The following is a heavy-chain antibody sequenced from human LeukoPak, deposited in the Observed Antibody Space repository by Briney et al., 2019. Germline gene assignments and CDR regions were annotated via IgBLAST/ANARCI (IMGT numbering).Heavy chain of an antibody. CDR1: GFTFSSYA. D-gene: IGHD3-22*01. J-gene: IGHJ4*02. Sequence: PGGSLRLSCAASGFTFSSYAMSWVRQAPGKGLEWVSAISGSGGSTYYADSVKGRFTISRDNSKNTLHLQMNSLRAEDTAVYYCAKPSMIVVVITPFDYWGQGTLVTVSS. CDR3: AKPSMIVVVITPFDY. V-gene: IGHV3-23*01. CDR2: ISGSGGST.